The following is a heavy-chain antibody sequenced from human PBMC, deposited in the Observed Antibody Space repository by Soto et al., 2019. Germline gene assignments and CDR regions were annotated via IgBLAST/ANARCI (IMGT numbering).Heavy chain of an antibody. CDR2: INHSGST. J-gene: IGHJ4*02. Sequence: QVQLQQWGAGLLKPSETLSLTCAVYGGSFSGYYWSWIRQPPGKGLEWIGEINHSGSTNYNPSLTSRVTISVATSKNQFSLKLSSVTAADTAVYYCARGPDIVVVPAWVCYFDYWGQGTLVTVSS. CDR3: ARGPDIVVVPAWVCYFDY. CDR1: GGSFSGYY. D-gene: IGHD2-2*01. V-gene: IGHV4-34*01.